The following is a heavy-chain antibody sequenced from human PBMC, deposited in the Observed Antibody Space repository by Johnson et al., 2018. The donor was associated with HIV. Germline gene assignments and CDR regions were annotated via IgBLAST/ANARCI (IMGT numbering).Heavy chain of an antibody. J-gene: IGHJ3*02. CDR3: ARLGDITATGVGALDI. CDR2: IYDGGST. V-gene: IGHV3-66*02. CDR1: GVSVSDNY. Sequence: VQLVESGGGLVQPGRSLRLSCVASGVSVSDNYMSWVRQPPGKGLEWVSVIYDGGSTYYADSVKGRFTISRDNAKNTLSLQMNRLRIEDTAVYYCARLGDITATGVGALDICGRGTMVTVSS. D-gene: IGHD7-27*01.